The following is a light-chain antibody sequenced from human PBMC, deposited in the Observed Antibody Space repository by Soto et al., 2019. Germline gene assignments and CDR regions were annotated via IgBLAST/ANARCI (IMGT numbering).Light chain of an antibody. J-gene: IGKJ1*01. CDR1: QSVSSSS. V-gene: IGKV3-20*01. Sequence: EIVLTQSPGTLSLSPGERAALSCRASQSVSSSSLAWYQQKPGQAPRLLVYGASSRATGVPDRFCGSGSGTDFTLIISTLRPEDFALYFCQQYGSSPQTFGQGTNVE. CDR2: GAS. CDR3: QQYGSSPQT.